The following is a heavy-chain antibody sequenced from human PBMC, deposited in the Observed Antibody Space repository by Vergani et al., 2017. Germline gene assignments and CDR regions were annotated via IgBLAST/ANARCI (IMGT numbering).Heavy chain of an antibody. CDR3: ARHTTYTDS. CDR2: IYPADSDT. D-gene: IGHD1-1*01. CDR1: EYSFGNYW. J-gene: IGHJ4*02. V-gene: IGHV5-51*01. Sequence: EVELVQSGPEMRKPGESLKISCKGSEYSFGNYWIGWVRQMPGKGLEWMGIIYPADSDTRYSPSFQGQVTISTEKSISTAFLQWDSLKASDTALYYCARHTTYTDSWGQGTLVTVSS.